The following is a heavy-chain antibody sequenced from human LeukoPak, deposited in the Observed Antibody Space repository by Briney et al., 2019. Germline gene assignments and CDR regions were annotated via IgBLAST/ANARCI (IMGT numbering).Heavy chain of an antibody. D-gene: IGHD5-12*01. J-gene: IGHJ6*02. CDR3: ARHGGSGYDRDYYYYYGMDV. V-gene: IGHV4-59*08. CDR1: GGSISSYY. CDR2: IYNSGFT. Sequence: SETLSLTCTVSGGSISSYYWSWIRQPPGKGLECIGYIYNSGFTNYNPSLKSRVTISVDTSKNQFSLKLSSVTAADTAVYYCARHGGSGYDRDYYYYYGMDVWGQGTTVTVSS.